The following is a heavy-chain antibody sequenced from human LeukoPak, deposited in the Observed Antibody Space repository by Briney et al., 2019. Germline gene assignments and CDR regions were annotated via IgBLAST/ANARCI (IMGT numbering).Heavy chain of an antibody. D-gene: IGHD3-22*01. CDR2: IRRKVHGGTT. CDR3: TRVTYYYDNSGYFHFDS. Sequence: AGGSLRLSCTASGFTFGDYAMSWVRQAPGTGLEWVSFIRRKVHGGTTEYAASVKGRFSSSRDDSKSIAYLQMNSLKTEDTAVYFCTRVTYYYDNSGYFHFDSWGQGTLVTVSS. V-gene: IGHV3-49*04. CDR1: GFTFGDYA. J-gene: IGHJ4*02.